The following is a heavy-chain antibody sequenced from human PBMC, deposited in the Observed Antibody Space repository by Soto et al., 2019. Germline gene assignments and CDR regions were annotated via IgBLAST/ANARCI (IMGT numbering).Heavy chain of an antibody. Sequence: PSETLSLTCAVSGGSISSGGYSWSWIRQPPGKGLEWIGYIYHSGSTYYNPSLKSRVTISVDTSKNQFSLKLSSVTAADTAVYYCARMSTIFGVVIQPLSYYYGMDVWGQGTTVTVSS. CDR2: IYHSGST. CDR3: ARMSTIFGVVIQPLSYYYGMDV. V-gene: IGHV4-30-2*02. J-gene: IGHJ6*02. D-gene: IGHD3-3*01. CDR1: GGSISSGGYS.